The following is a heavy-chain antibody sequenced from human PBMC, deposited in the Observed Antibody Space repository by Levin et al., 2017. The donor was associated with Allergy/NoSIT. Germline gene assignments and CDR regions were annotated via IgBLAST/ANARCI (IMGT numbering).Heavy chain of an antibody. CDR1: GGSISSSSYY. CDR2: IYYSGST. D-gene: IGHD5-18*01. Sequence: SETLSLTCTVSGGSISSSSYYWGWIRQPPGKGLEWIGSIYYSGSTYYNPSLKSRVTISVDTSKNQFSLKLSSVTAADTAVYYCARRRGFTWIQLWLDYWGQGTLVTVSS. J-gene: IGHJ4*02. CDR3: ARRRGFTWIQLWLDY. V-gene: IGHV4-39*01.